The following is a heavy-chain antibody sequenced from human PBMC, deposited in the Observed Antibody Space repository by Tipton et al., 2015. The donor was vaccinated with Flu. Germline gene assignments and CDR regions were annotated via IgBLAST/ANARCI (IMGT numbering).Heavy chain of an antibody. CDR2: ISYSGNT. Sequence: TLSLTCTVSGGSVNSYFWSWIRQPPGKGLEWIGGISYSGNTYYNPSLKSRVVISVETSKNQFSLKLRSVIAADTAVYYCARLSYYDVDLKNFYFDYWGQGALVTVSS. CDR1: GGSVNSYF. D-gene: IGHD3-10*02. J-gene: IGHJ4*02. CDR3: ARLSYYDVDLKNFYFDY. V-gene: IGHV4-59*05.